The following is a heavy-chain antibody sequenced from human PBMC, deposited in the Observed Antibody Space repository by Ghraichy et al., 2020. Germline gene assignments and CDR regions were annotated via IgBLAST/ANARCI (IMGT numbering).Heavy chain of an antibody. CDR2: ISGSGGST. V-gene: IGHV3-23*01. CDR1: GFTFSSYA. D-gene: IGHD3-10*01. Sequence: GGSLRLSCAASGFTFSSYAMSWVRQAPGKGLEWVSAISGSGGSTYYADSVKGRFTISRDNSKNTLYLQMNSLRAEDTAVYYCAKSRGLWFGEPSDPWGQGTLVTVSS. CDR3: AKSRGLWFGEPSDP. J-gene: IGHJ5*02.